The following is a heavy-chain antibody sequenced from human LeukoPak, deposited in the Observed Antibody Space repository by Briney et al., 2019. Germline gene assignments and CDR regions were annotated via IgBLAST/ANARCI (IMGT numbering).Heavy chain of an antibody. CDR2: INQDGSVK. CDR1: GFTFSSYS. D-gene: IGHD3-10*02. V-gene: IGHV3-7*01. J-gene: IGHJ6*03. CDR3: TRDSQDSYVYYMVV. Sequence: PGGSLRLSCAASGFTFSSYSMNWVRQAPGKGPEWVANINQDGSVKYYVDSVKGRFTISRDSAKNSLYLQMNSLRAEDTAVYYCTRDSQDSYVYYMVVWGKGTTVTVSS.